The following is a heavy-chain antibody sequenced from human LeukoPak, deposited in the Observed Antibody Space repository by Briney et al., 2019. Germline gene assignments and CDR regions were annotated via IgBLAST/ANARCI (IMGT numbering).Heavy chain of an antibody. V-gene: IGHV7-4-1*02. D-gene: IGHD2-2*01. CDR3: ASRYQLHAFDI. Sequence: ASVKVSCKASGYTFTSYAMNWVRQAPGQGLEWMGWINTNTGNPTYAQGFTGRFVFSLDTSVSTAYLQNSSLKAEDTAVYYCASRYQLHAFDIWGQGTMVTVSS. CDR1: GYTFTSYA. J-gene: IGHJ3*02. CDR2: INTNTGNP.